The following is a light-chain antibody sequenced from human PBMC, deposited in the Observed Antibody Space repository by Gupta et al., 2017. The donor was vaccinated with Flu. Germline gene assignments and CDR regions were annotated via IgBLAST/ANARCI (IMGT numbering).Light chain of an antibody. J-gene: IGKJ4*02. CDR1: QSISSY. V-gene: IGKV1-39*01. Sequence: DLQMTQAPSSLAAAVGDRVTITCRASQSISSYLNWYQQKPGKAPKLLIYAASSLQSGVPSRFSGSGSGSYFTLTISSLQPEDFATYYCQQSYSTQLPFGGGTKVEIK. CDR2: AAS. CDR3: QQSYSTQLP.